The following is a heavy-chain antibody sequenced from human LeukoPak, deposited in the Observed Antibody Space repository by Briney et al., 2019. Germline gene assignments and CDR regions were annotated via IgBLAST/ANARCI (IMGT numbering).Heavy chain of an antibody. CDR3: ARSEYDYPDDY. CDR1: GYTFTSYY. D-gene: IGHD2/OR15-2a*01. J-gene: IGHJ4*02. Sequence: ASVKVSCKASGYTFTSYYMHWVRQAPGQGLEWMGIINPSGGSTSYAQKFQGRVTMTRDMSTSTVYMELRSLRSDDTAVYYCARSEYDYPDDYWGQGTLVTVSS. V-gene: IGHV1-46*01. CDR2: INPSGGST.